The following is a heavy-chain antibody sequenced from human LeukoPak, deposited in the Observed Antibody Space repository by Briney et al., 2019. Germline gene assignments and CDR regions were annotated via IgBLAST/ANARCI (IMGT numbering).Heavy chain of an antibody. CDR1: GFTFSSYW. J-gene: IGHJ4*02. D-gene: IGHD1-26*01. CDR3: ARVGAKGEYYFDY. V-gene: IGHV3-30-3*01. Sequence: GGSLRLSCAGSGFTFSSYWTSWVRQAPGKGLEWVAVISYDGSNKYYADSVKGRFTISRDNSKNTLYLQMNSLRAEDTAVYYCARVGAKGEYYFDYWGQGTLVTVSS. CDR2: ISYDGSNK.